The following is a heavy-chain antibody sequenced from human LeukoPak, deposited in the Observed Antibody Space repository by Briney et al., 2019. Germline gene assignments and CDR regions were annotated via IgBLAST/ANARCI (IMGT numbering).Heavy chain of an antibody. J-gene: IGHJ4*02. CDR2: IFYSGST. CDR1: GGSMRSYY. D-gene: IGHD2-2*01. CDR3: ATMRGYCSSPTCQDS. V-gene: IGHV4-59*12. Sequence: SETLSLTCAVSGGSMRSYYWSWIRRPPGKGLEYIGNIFYSGSTNYNPSLRSRVTLSVDTSKNQFSLKLSSVTAADTAMYYCATMRGYCSSPTCQDSWGQGTLVTVSS.